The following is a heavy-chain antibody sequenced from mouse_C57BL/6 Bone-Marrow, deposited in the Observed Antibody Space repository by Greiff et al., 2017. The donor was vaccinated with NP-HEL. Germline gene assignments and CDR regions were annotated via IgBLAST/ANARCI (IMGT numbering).Heavy chain of an antibody. J-gene: IGHJ2*01. CDR2: IDPETGGT. V-gene: IGHV1-15*01. CDR3: TVGC. CDR1: GYTFTDYE. Sequence: VQLQQSGAELVRPGASVTLSCKASGYTFTDYEMHWVKQTPVHGLEWIGAIDPETGGTAYNQKFKVKAIFTVDKSSSTAYMELRSLASEDSAVYYCTVGCWGQGATLTVSS.